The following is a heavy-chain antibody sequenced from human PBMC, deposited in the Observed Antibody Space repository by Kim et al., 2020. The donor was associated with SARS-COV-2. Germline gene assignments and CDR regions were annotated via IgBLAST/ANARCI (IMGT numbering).Heavy chain of an antibody. D-gene: IGHD2-15*01. CDR2: VTPHSGAT. V-gene: IGHV1-2*02. CDR1: GYIFSAHY. J-gene: IGHJ4*02. Sequence: ASVKVSCKTSGYIFSAHYLHWVRQAPGQGLEWMGWVTPHSGATNYAQPFQGRLTLTADTSIDTVFMELTGLTSDDTAVYYCAREMDTVVAFDNWGQGTLVTVSS. CDR3: AREMDTVVAFDN.